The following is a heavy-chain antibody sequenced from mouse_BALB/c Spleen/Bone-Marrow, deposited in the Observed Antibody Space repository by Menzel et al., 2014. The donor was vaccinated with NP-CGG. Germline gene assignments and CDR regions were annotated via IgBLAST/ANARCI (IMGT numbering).Heavy chain of an antibody. CDR3: AARLSHLAMDY. V-gene: IGHV1S81*02. D-gene: IGHD2-2*01. CDR1: GYTFTNYW. Sequence: VQLQQSGAELVKPGASLKLSCKASGYTFTNYWIDWVKQRPGQGLEWIGEINPSNGRTNYNEKFKTKATLTVDKSSSTAYMQLSSLTSEDSAVNYCAARLSHLAMDYWGQGTSVTVSS. J-gene: IGHJ4*01. CDR2: INPSNGRT.